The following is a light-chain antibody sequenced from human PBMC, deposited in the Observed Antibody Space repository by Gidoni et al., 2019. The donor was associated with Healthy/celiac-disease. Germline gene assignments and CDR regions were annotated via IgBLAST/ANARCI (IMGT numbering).Light chain of an antibody. CDR1: QSISSW. CDR3: QQYNT. J-gene: IGKJ1*01. V-gene: IGKV1-5*03. CDR2: NAS. Sequence: DIQMTQSPSTLSASVGDRVTITCRASQSISSWLAWYQQKPGKATKLLIYNASSLESGVPSRFSGSASGTEFTLTISSLQPDDFATYYCQQYNTFGQGTKVEIK.